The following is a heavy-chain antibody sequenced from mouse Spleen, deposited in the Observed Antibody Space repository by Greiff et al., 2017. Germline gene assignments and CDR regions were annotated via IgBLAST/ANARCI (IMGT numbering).Heavy chain of an antibody. CDR1: GYTFTDYN. CDR2: INPNNGGT. Sequence: EVQLQQSGPELVKPGASVKMSCKASGYTFTDYNMHWVKQSPGKSLEWIGYINPNNGGTSYNQKFKGKATLTVNKSSSTAYMGLRSLTSEDSAVYYCARTYYSNYLYYFDYGGQGTTLTVSS. V-gene: IGHV1-22*01. J-gene: IGHJ2*01. D-gene: IGHD2-5*01. CDR3: ARTYYSNYLYYFDY.